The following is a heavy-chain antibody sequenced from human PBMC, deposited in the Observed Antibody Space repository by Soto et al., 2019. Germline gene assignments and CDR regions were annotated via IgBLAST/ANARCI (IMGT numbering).Heavy chain of an antibody. Sequence: GGSLILSCAASGFTFSSYAMHWVRQAPGKGLEWVAVISYDGSNKYYADSVKGRFTISRDNSKNTLYLQMNSLRAEDTAVYYCAREQRIQLWSLFDYWGQGTLVTVSS. D-gene: IGHD5-18*01. CDR1: GFTFSSYA. CDR3: AREQRIQLWSLFDY. J-gene: IGHJ4*02. V-gene: IGHV3-30-3*01. CDR2: ISYDGSNK.